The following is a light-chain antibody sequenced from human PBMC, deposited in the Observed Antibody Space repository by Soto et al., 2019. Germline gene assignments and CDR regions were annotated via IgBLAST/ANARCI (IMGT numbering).Light chain of an antibody. CDR3: SSYTSSSTLV. J-gene: IGLJ2*01. CDR1: SSDVGGYNY. V-gene: IGLV2-14*01. CDR2: DVS. Sequence: ALTQPASVSGSPGQSITISCTGTSSDVGGYNYVSWYQQHPVKAPKLMIYDVSNRPSGVSNRFSGSKSGNTASLTISGLQAEDEADYYCSSYTSSSTLVFGGGTKLTVL.